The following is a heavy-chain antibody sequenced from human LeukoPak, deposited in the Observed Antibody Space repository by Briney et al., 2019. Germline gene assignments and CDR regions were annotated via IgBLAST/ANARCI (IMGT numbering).Heavy chain of an antibody. CDR2: INPNSGGT. D-gene: IGHD2-2*01. J-gene: IGHJ5*02. CDR1: RYTFTSYY. CDR3: ARDACSSTNCYLNWFDP. Sequence: ASVKVSCEASRYTFTSYYMHWVRQAPGQGLEWMGWINPNSGGTNYAQKFQGRVTMTRDTSISTAYMELSRLRSDDTAVYYCARDACSSTNCYLNWFDPWGQGTLVTVSS. V-gene: IGHV1-2*02.